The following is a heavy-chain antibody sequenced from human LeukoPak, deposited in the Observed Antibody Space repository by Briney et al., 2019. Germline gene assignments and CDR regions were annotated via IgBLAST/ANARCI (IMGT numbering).Heavy chain of an antibody. V-gene: IGHV3-23*01. Sequence: PGGSLRLSCTASGFTFGDYAMSWVRQAPGKGLEWVSYISSSGSTIYYADSVKGRFTISRDNSKNTLYLQMNSLRAEDTAVYYCAKGGAAAAHYYYYMDVWGKGTTVTVSS. D-gene: IGHD6-13*01. J-gene: IGHJ6*03. CDR1: GFTFGDYA. CDR2: ISSSGSTI. CDR3: AKGGAAAAHYYYYMDV.